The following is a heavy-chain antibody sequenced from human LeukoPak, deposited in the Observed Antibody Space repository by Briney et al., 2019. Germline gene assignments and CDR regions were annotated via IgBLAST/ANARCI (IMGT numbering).Heavy chain of an antibody. CDR2: ISSSSSTI. V-gene: IGHV3-48*01. CDR3: AKETLYYFDY. J-gene: IGHJ4*02. CDR1: GFTFSSYS. Sequence: GGSLRLSCAASGFTFSSYSMNWVRQAPGKGLEWVSYISSSSSTIYYADSVKGRFTISRDNSKNTLYLQMNSLRAEDTAVYYCAKETLYYFDYWGQGTLVTVSS.